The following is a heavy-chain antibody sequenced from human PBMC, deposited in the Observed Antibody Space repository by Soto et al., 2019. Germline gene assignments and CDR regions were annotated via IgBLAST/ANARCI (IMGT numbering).Heavy chain of an antibody. J-gene: IGHJ6*02. CDR3: AKADGFIWAV. CDR1: GFTVNSNY. CDR2: TNTGGTT. Sequence: EVQVLATGGGLIQPGGSLRLSCAASGFTVNSNYMSWVRQAPGEGRQWVSITNTGGTTYYADSVKGRFTVSRDNLKNTLYLQMNSPTAEASAVYYRAKADGFIWAVWGQGTTVSVSS. V-gene: IGHV3-53*02. D-gene: IGHD3-16*01.